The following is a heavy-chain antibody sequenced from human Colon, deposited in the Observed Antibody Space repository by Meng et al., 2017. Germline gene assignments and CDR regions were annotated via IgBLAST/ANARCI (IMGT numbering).Heavy chain of an antibody. J-gene: IGHJ4*02. Sequence: QVQLQQSGPGLVKPSQTPSLTCPISGDSVSSKSAAWNWIRQSPSRGLEWLGRTYYRSKYYNDYALSVKSRITINPDTSKNQFSLQLNSVTPEDTAIYYCARDWGDVRGGFDFWGQGTLVTVSS. CDR1: GDSVSSKSAA. D-gene: IGHD3-10*02. V-gene: IGHV6-1*01. CDR2: TYYRSKYYN. CDR3: ARDWGDVRGGFDF.